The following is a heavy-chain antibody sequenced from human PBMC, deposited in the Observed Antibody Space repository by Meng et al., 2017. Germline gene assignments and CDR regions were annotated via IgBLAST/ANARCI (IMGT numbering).Heavy chain of an antibody. CDR1: GYNFPDYY. D-gene: IGHD6-13*01. V-gene: IGHV1-2*06. CDR2: IDPKSGDT. Sequence: QVRLVHAGAEVKKPGAPVKVSCKPSGYNFPDYYIHWVRQAPGQGLEWMGRIDPKSGDTHYAQKFQGRVTMTGDTSIGTAYMELRGLRSDDTAVYFCARDEDISAAGKLFGDYWGQGTLVTVSS. CDR3: ARDEDISAAGKLFGDY. J-gene: IGHJ4*02.